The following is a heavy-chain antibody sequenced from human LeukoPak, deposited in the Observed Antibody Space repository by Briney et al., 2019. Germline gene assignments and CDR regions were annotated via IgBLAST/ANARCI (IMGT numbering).Heavy chain of an antibody. CDR1: GYTFTGYY. V-gene: IGHV1-2*02. Sequence: VASVKVSCKASGYTFTGYYMHWVRQAPGQGLEWMGWINPNSGGTNYAQKFQGRVTMTRDTSISTAYMELSRLRSDDTAVYYCARARTTGTTRRFDPWGQGTLVNVSS. CDR3: ARARTTGTTRRFDP. J-gene: IGHJ5*02. CDR2: INPNSGGT. D-gene: IGHD1-1*01.